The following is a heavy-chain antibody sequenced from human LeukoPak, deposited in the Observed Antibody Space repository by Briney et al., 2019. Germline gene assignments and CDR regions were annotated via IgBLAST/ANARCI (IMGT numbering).Heavy chain of an antibody. CDR3: AREGGYDSHYYYYMDV. Sequence: ASVKVSCKASGYTFTSYDINWVRQATGQGLEWMGWMNPNSGNTGYAQKFQGRVTITRNTSISTAYMELRSLRSDDTAVYYCAREGGYDSHYYYYMDVWGKGTTVTVSS. CDR2: MNPNSGNT. V-gene: IGHV1-8*03. D-gene: IGHD5-12*01. J-gene: IGHJ6*03. CDR1: GYTFTSYD.